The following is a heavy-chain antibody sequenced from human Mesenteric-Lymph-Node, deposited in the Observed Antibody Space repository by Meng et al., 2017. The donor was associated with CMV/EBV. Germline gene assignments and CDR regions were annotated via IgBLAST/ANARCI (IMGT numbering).Heavy chain of an antibody. V-gene: IGHV4-61*01. CDR2: IYYSGST. Sequence: SETLSLTCTVSGGSVSSGIYYWSWIRQPPGKGLEWIGYIYYSGSTNYNPSLKSRVTISVDTSKNQFSLKLSSVTAADTAVYYCARDRGRQQLVQGRGWFDPWGQETLVTVSS. J-gene: IGHJ5*02. D-gene: IGHD6-13*01. CDR1: GGSVSSGIYY. CDR3: ARDRGRQQLVQGRGWFDP.